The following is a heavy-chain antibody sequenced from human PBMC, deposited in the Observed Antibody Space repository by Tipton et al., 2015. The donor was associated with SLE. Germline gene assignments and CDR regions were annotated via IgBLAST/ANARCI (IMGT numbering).Heavy chain of an antibody. CDR1: GDSVTYSHW. J-gene: IGHJ5*02. Sequence: TLSLTCDVSGDSVTYSHWWTWVRRPPGKGLEWIGEIFHSESTNYNPSFRSRATISLDKSKNQFSLKLSSVTAADTAVYYCARAPAAGGFDPWGQGTLVTVSS. CDR2: IFHSEST. D-gene: IGHD3-10*01. V-gene: IGHV4-4*02. CDR3: ARAPAAGGFDP.